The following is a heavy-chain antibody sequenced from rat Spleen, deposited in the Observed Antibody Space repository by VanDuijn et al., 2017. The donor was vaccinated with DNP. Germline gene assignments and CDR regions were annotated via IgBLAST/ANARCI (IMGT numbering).Heavy chain of an antibody. D-gene: IGHD1-12*02. V-gene: IGHV5-7*01. J-gene: IGHJ2*01. Sequence: EVQLVESGGGLVQPGRSMKLSCAASGFTFSNYDMAWVRQAPKKGLEWVATISYDGSSIYYRDSVKGRFTTSRDNAKSTLYLQMDSLRTEDTATYYCTTFDYDGPVDYWGQGVMVTVSS. CDR3: TTFDYDGPVDY. CDR1: GFTFSNYD. CDR2: ISYDGSSI.